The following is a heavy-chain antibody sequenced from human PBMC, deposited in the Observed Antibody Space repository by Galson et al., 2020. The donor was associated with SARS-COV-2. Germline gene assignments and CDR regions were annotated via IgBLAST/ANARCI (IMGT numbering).Heavy chain of an antibody. CDR1: GFTFSIYP. J-gene: IGHJ3*02. CDR3: ARIRQASGLLWFGELLYLDAFDI. V-gene: IGHV3-23*01. D-gene: IGHD3-10*01. CDR2: TSGTGWTT. Sequence: RWSPRLSSATSGFTFSIYPMSCVHQPPATGLEPAPATSGTGWTTNYADSPKGRCTNSRDNSKNTLYLQMNSLRAEDTAVYYCARIRQASGLLWFGELLYLDAFDIWGQGTMVTVSS.